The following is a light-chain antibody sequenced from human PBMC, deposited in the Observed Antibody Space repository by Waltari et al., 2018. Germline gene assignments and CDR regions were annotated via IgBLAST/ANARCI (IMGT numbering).Light chain of an antibody. V-gene: IGKV1-5*03. CDR2: KTS. CDR1: QSSSEW. Sequence: HMTLSLSTLSASVGARVTITCRASQSSSEWLAWYQQKPGKAPKLLIYKTSNLQSGVPSRFSGSGSGTEFTLTISSLQPDDFATYYCQQYNLYPLTFGGGTKVEIK. CDR3: QQYNLYPLT. J-gene: IGKJ4*01.